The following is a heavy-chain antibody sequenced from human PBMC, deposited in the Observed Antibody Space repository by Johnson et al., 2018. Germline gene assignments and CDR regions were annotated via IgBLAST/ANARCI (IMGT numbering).Heavy chain of an antibody. CDR3: VKSCRGGGFCSYFEF. D-gene: IGHD2-21*01. Sequence: VQLVQSGGDLVQPGGSLRLSCVGSGFPFRSHWMHWVRQAPGKGLVWVTRINDDATYTSYADSVRGRFTISRDNSKNTLFLQMNSLRSEDTATYYFVKSCRGGGFCSYFEFWAQGPLVAVSS. CDR1: GFPFRSHW. J-gene: IGHJ4*02. CDR2: INDDATYT. V-gene: IGHV3-74*02.